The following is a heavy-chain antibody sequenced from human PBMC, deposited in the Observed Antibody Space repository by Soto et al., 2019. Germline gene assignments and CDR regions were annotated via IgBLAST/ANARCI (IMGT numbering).Heavy chain of an antibody. CDR3: AKDLGLWFGEYYFDY. CDR1: GFTFSSYA. CDR2: ISGSGGST. V-gene: IGHV3-23*01. Sequence: GGSLRLSCAASGFTFSSYAMSWVRQAPGKGLEWVSAISGSGGSTYYADSVKGRFTISRDNSKNTLYLQMNSLRAEDTAVYYCAKDLGLWFGEYYFDYWGQGTLVTVSS. J-gene: IGHJ4*02. D-gene: IGHD3-10*01.